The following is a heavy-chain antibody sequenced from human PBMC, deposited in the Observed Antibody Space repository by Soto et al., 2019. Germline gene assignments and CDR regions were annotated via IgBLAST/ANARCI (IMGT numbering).Heavy chain of an antibody. V-gene: IGHV3-23*01. CDR2: ISGSGGST. CDR1: GFTFSSYA. D-gene: IGHD3-3*01. CDR3: AKMYYDFWSGSYGDDY. Sequence: PGGSLRLSCAASGFTFSSYAMSWVRQAPGKGLEWVSAISGSGGSTYYADSVKGRFTISRDNSKNTLYLQMNSLRAEDTAVYYCAKMYYDFWSGSYGDDYWGQGTLVTVSS. J-gene: IGHJ4*02.